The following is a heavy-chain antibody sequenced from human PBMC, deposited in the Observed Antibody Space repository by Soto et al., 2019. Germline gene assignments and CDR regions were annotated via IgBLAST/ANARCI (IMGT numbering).Heavy chain of an antibody. Sequence: QVPLVQSGAEVKKPGASVKVSCKASGYTFTSYGISWVRQAPGQGLEWMGWISAYNGNTNYAQKLQGRVTMTTDTSTSTAYMELRSLRSDDTAVYYCARDCSGGSCYSHYYYYGMDVWGQGTTVTVSS. V-gene: IGHV1-18*01. CDR1: GYTFTSYG. CDR2: ISAYNGNT. CDR3: ARDCSGGSCYSHYYYYGMDV. D-gene: IGHD2-15*01. J-gene: IGHJ6*02.